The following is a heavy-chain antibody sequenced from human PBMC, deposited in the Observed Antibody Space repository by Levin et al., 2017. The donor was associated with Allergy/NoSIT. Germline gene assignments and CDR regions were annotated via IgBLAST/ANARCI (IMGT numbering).Heavy chain of an antibody. V-gene: IGHV1-2*06. D-gene: IGHD3-16*02. J-gene: IGHJ6*03. CDR2: INPNNGGT. CDR3: ARDHVFIWGNYRSVAMDV. CDR1: GYVFTDYY. Sequence: VASVKVSCKTSGYVFTDYYIHWVRQAPGQRLEWMGRINPNNGGTNYAQRFQGRVTMTMDTSISTAYMDVKRLKSDDTAVYYCARDHVFIWGNYRSVAMDVWGKGTTVTVSS.